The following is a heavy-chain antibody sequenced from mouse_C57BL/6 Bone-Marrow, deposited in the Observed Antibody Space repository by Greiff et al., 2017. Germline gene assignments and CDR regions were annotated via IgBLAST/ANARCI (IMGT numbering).Heavy chain of an antibody. CDR2: IYPGSGST. CDR3: AKGNYSPYAMDY. Sequence: VQLQQSGAELVKPGASVKMSCKASGYTFTSYWITWVKQRPGQGLEWIGDIYPGSGSTNYNEKFKSKATLTVDTSSSTAYMQLSSLTSEDSAVYYCAKGNYSPYAMDYWGQGTSVTVSS. V-gene: IGHV1-55*01. CDR1: GYTFTSYW. J-gene: IGHJ4*01. D-gene: IGHD2-12*01.